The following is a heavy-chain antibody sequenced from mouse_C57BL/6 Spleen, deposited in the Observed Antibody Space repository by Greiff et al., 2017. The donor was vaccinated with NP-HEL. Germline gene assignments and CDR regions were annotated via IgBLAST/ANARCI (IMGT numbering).Heavy chain of an antibody. Sequence: QVQLQQPGAELVKPGASVKLSCKASGYTFTSYWLHWVKQRPGQGLAWIGMIHPNSGSTNYNEKFKSKATLTVDKSSSTAYMQLSSLTSEDSAVYYCARSAPYSPCAYWGQGTLVTVSA. D-gene: IGHD2-12*01. J-gene: IGHJ3*01. CDR1: GYTFTSYW. CDR3: ARSAPYSPCAY. V-gene: IGHV1-64*01. CDR2: IHPNSGST.